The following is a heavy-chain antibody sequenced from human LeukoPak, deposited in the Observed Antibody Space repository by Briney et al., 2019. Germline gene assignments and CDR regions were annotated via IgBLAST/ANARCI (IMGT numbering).Heavy chain of an antibody. J-gene: IGHJ5*02. D-gene: IGHD5-12*01. Sequence: ASVKVSCKASGGTFSSYAISWVRQAPGQGLEWMGGIIPIFGTANYAQKFQGRVTITTDESTSTAYMELSSLRSEDTAVYYCARSQARNSGYDWYNWFDPWGQGTLVTVSS. CDR3: ARSQARNSGYDWYNWFDP. CDR2: IIPIFGTA. CDR1: GGTFSSYA. V-gene: IGHV1-69*05.